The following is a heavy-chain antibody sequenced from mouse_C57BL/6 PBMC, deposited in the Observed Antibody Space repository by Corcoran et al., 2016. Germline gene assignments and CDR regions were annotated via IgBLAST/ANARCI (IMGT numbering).Heavy chain of an antibody. J-gene: IGHJ1*03. CDR3: ARNRYYGSSWYFHV. D-gene: IGHD1-1*01. CDR2: INTYSGVP. Sequence: QIQLVQSGPELKKPGETVKISCKASGYTFTTYGMSWVKQAPGKGLKWMGWINTYSGVPTYADDFKGRFAFSLETSASTAYLQINNLKNEDTATYFCARNRYYGSSWYFHVWGTGTTVTVSS. CDR1: GYTFTTYG. V-gene: IGHV9-3*01.